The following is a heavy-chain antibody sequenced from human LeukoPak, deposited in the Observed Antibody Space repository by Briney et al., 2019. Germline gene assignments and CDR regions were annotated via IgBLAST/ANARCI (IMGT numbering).Heavy chain of an antibody. CDR1: GFTFSSYA. D-gene: IGHD2-21*02. CDR2: ISGSGGST. V-gene: IGHV3-23*01. CDR3: AKVVRLAYCGGDCYSPFDY. Sequence: GGSLRLSCAASGFTFSSYAMSWVRQAPGKGLEWVSAISGSGGSTYYADSVKGRFTISRDDSKNTLYLQMNSLRAEDTAVYYCAKVVRLAYCGGDCYSPFDYWGQGTLVTVSS. J-gene: IGHJ4*02.